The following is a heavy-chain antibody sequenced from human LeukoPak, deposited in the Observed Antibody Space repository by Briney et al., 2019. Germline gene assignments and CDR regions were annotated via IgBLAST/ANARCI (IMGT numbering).Heavy chain of an antibody. D-gene: IGHD4-11*01. Sequence: PGGSLRLSCAASGFTFSSYWMHWVRQAPGKGLVWVSRINSDGSSTSYADSVKGRFTISRDNAKNTLYLQMNSLRAEDTAVYYCARGSLHIGDAFDIWGQGTMVTVSS. J-gene: IGHJ3*02. CDR3: ARGSLHIGDAFDI. CDR1: GFTFSSYW. CDR2: INSDGSST. V-gene: IGHV3-74*01.